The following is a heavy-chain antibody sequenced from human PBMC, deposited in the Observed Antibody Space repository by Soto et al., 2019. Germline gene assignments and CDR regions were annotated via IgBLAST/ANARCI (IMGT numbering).Heavy chain of an antibody. Sequence: QVQLVQSGAEVKKPGASVKVSCEASGYTFTDNNIHWLRRTPGQGLEWMGWINPKSGDANYAQKFQGRVTMTRDASINLAYMEVTRLTSDDTAIYFCARKHDRDCIRCSFHPWGQGTLVTVSS. CDR1: GYTFTDNN. J-gene: IGHJ5*02. CDR3: ARKHDRDCIRCSFHP. CDR2: INPKSGDA. V-gene: IGHV1-2*02. D-gene: IGHD2-21*02.